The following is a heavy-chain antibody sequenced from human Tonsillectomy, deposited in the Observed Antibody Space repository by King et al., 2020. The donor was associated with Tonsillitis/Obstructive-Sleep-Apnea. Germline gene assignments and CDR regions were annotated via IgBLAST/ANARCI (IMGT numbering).Heavy chain of an antibody. D-gene: IGHD3-3*01. CDR3: AGGITIFGVAKGYGY. CDR1: VGTFSSYA. CDR2: SIPIFGTA. V-gene: IGHV1-69*12. J-gene: IGHJ4*02. Sequence: QLVQSGAEGKKPGSSVKVSCKASVGTFSSYAISWVRQAPGQGLEWMGGSIPIFGTANYAQKFQGRDTITADESTSTAYMELSSLRSEDTAVYYCAGGITIFGVAKGYGYWGQGTLVTVSS.